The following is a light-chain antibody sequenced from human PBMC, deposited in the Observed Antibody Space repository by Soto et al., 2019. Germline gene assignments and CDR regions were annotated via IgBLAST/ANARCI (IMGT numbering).Light chain of an antibody. CDR2: DVS. Sequence: QSVLAQPASVSGSPGQSITVSCTGTNSDIGVYSYVSWYQQHPGKAPKVMIYDVSNRPSGVSNRFSGSKSGNTASLTISGLQIDDEADYYCSSYSINYTLVFRTGTKV. J-gene: IGLJ1*01. CDR3: SSYSINYTLV. CDR1: NSDIGVYSY. V-gene: IGLV2-14*01.